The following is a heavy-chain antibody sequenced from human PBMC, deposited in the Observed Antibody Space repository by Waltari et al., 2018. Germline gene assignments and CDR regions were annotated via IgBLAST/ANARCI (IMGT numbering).Heavy chain of an antibody. Sequence: QVQLQQWGAGLLKPSETLSLTCGVYGGSFSGNYWSGHRPSPGKGIEWIGEINHSGNTKYNPSLKSRVTMSVDTFKNYFSLNLTSVTAADTAVYYCANRDLNKSYYYMDVWGKGTTVIVSS. V-gene: IGHV4-34*01. CDR2: INHSGNT. J-gene: IGHJ6*03. CDR3: ANRDLNKSYYYMDV. CDR1: GGSFSGNY.